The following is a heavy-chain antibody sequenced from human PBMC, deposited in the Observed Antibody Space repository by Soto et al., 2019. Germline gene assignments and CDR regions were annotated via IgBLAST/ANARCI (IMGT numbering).Heavy chain of an antibody. V-gene: IGHV3-30-3*01. J-gene: IGHJ6*02. D-gene: IGHD4-4*01. CDR2: ISYDGSNK. CDR1: GFTFSSYA. CDR3: ARDVASSNYVYYYYYYGMDV. Sequence: QVQLVESGGGVVQPGRSLRLSCAASGFTFSSYAMHWVRQAPGKGLEWVAVISYDGSNKYYADSVKGRFTISRDNSKNTLYLQMNSLRAEDTAVYYCARDVASSNYVYYYYYYGMDVWGQGTTVTVSS.